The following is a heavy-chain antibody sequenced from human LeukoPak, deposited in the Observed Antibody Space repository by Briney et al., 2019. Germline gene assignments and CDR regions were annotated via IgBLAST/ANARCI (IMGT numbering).Heavy chain of an antibody. CDR3: AREFSHYYGSGSYRYYFDY. CDR1: GFTFSDYY. J-gene: IGHJ4*02. V-gene: IGHV3-11*06. Sequence: PGGSLRLSCAASGFTFSDYYMSWIRQAPGKGLEWVSYISSSSSYTNYADSVKGRFTISRDNAKNSLYLQMNSLRAEDTAVYYCAREFSHYYGSGSYRYYFDYWGQGTLVTVSS. D-gene: IGHD3-10*01. CDR2: ISSSSSYT.